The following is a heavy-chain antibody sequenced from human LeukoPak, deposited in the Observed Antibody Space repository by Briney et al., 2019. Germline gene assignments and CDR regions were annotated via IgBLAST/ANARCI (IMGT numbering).Heavy chain of an antibody. V-gene: IGHV4-34*01. CDR1: GGSFSGYY. D-gene: IGHD5-24*01. Sequence: SETLSLTCAVYGGSFSGYYWSWIRQPPGKGLEWIGEINHSGSTNYNPSLKSRVTISVDTSKNQFSLKLSSVTAADTAVYYCARGPGSPVEMATIARLFDPWGQGTLVTVSS. J-gene: IGHJ5*02. CDR3: ARGPGSPVEMATIARLFDP. CDR2: INHSGST.